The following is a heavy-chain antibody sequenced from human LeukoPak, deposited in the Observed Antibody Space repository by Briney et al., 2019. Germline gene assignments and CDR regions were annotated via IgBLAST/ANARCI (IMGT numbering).Heavy chain of an antibody. D-gene: IGHD3-22*01. V-gene: IGHV3-11*04. Sequence: PGGSLRLSCAASGFTFSDYYMSWIRQAPGKGLEWVSYISSSGSTIYYADSVKGRFTISRDNSKNTLYLQMNSLRAEDTAVYYCARAQRGYYDSSGYSSDYWGQGTLVTVSS. CDR2: ISSSGSTI. CDR3: ARAQRGYYDSSGYSSDY. CDR1: GFTFSDYY. J-gene: IGHJ4*02.